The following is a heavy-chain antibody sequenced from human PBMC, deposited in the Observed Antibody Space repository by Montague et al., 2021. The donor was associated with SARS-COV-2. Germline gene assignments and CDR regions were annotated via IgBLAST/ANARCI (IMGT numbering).Heavy chain of an antibody. CDR1: GGSITGYY. CDR2: IYDGGAV. Sequence: SETLSLTCTVSGGSITGYYWSWLRLPPGKGLEWISYIYDGGAVNYNPSLGSRVTISTDTSKNQLSLTVNSVTAADTAVYYCVRDHPFDGPRGAYDIWGQGTVVTVSS. V-gene: IGHV4-59*01. D-gene: IGHD5-24*01. CDR3: VRDHPFDGPRGAYDI. J-gene: IGHJ3*02.